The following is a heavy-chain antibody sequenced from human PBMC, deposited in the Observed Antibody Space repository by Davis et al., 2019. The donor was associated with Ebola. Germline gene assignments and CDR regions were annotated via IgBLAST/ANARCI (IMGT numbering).Heavy chain of an antibody. Sequence: AASVKVSCKASGGTFSSYAISWVRQAPGQGLEWMGRIIPILGIANYAQKFQGRVTMTRDTSTSTVYMELSSLRSEDTAVYYCARDYYGSGSYCCYFDYWGQGTLVTVSS. CDR3: ARDYYGSGSYCCYFDY. CDR2: IIPILGIA. J-gene: IGHJ4*02. V-gene: IGHV1-69*04. CDR1: GGTFSSYA. D-gene: IGHD3-10*01.